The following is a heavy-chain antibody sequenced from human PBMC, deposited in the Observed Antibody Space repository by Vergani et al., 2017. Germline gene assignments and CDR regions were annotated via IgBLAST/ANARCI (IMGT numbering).Heavy chain of an antibody. V-gene: IGHV4-39*01. CDR1: GDSVISTDYH. CDR3: ASKXGACRAAYCHSYDF. D-gene: IGHD2-15*01. J-gene: IGHJ4*02. CDR2: MDYSGST. Sequence: QVQLQESGPGLVKPSETLSLTCTVSGDSVISTDYHWGWIRQPPGKGLEWIGSMDYSGSTSYNPSLESRISISFETPKNQFSLRLTSVTAADTAVYYCASKXGACRAAYCHSYDFWGPGTLVGVSS.